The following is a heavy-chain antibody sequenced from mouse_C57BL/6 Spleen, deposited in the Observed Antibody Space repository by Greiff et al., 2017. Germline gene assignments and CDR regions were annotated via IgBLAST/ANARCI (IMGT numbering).Heavy chain of an antibody. Sequence: EVQGVESGEGLVKPGGSLKLSCAASGFTFSSYAMSWVRQTPEKRLEWVAYISSGGDYIYYADTVKGRFTISRDNARNTLYLQMSSLKSEDTAMYYCTREETVVGIDYWGQGTTLTVSS. CDR2: ISSGGDYI. D-gene: IGHD1-1*01. CDR1: GFTFSSYA. CDR3: TREETVVGIDY. J-gene: IGHJ2*01. V-gene: IGHV5-9-1*02.